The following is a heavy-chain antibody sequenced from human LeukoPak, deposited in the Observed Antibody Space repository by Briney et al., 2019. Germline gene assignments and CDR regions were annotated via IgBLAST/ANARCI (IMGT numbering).Heavy chain of an antibody. CDR2: ISAYNGNT. Sequence: ASVKVSCKASGYTLTSYGISWVRQAPGQGLEWMGWISAYNGNTNYAQKLKGRVTMTTDTSTSTAYMELRSLRSDDTAVYYCARDGIQLWLYYFDYWGQGTLVAVSS. D-gene: IGHD5-18*01. CDR1: GYTLTSYG. CDR3: ARDGIQLWLYYFDY. V-gene: IGHV1-18*01. J-gene: IGHJ4*02.